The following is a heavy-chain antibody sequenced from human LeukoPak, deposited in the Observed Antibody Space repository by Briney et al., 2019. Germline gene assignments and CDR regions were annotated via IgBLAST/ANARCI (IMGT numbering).Heavy chain of an antibody. CDR3: AKGVDWFDP. CDR1: GFTFDDYA. CDR2: ISWNSGSI. D-gene: IGHD3-16*01. J-gene: IGHJ5*02. V-gene: IGHV3-9*01. Sequence: PGRSLRLSCAAPGFTFDDYAMHWVRQAPGKGLEWVSGISWNSGSIGYADSVKGRFTISRDNAKNSLYLQMNSLRAEDTAVYYCAKGVDWFDPWAREPWSPSPQ.